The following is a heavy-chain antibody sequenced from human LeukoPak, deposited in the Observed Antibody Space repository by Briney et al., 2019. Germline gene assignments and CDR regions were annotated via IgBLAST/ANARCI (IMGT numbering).Heavy chain of an antibody. J-gene: IGHJ4*02. CDR2: ISGSATGSVTT. D-gene: IGHD4/OR15-4a*01. Sequence: GGSLRLSCAASGFTFSTYAMNWVRQAPGKGLEWVSAISGSATGSVTTYYTDSVKGRFTISRDNSKNTLYLQMNSLRAEDTAVYYCARRAGAYSHPYDYWGQGTLVTVSS. V-gene: IGHV3-23*01. CDR1: GFTFSTYA. CDR3: ARRAGAYSHPYDY.